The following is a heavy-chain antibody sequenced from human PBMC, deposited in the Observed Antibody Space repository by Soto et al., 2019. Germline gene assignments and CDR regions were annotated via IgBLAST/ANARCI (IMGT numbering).Heavy chain of an antibody. CDR1: GGSISSGGYY. D-gene: IGHD4-4*01. CDR2: IYYSGST. J-gene: IGHJ4*02. CDR3: ARLPPPGEDSNYELY. V-gene: IGHV4-31*03. Sequence: PSETLSLTCTVSGGSISSGGYYWSWIRQHPGKGLEWIGYIYYSGSTYYNPSLKSRVTISVDTSKNQFSLKLSSVTAADTAVYYCARLPPPGEDSNYELYWGQGTLVTVSS.